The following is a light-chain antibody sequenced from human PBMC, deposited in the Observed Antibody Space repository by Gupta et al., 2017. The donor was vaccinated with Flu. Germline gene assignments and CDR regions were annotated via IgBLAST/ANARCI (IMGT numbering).Light chain of an antibody. Sequence: QSVLPQPPSASGTAGQRVTISCSGSSSNIGSNTVTWYQQLPGTAPKLPLYSNNQRPSGVPDRFSGSKSGTSASLAISGLQSEDEADYYCAAWDHSLNGCVFGTGTKVTVL. V-gene: IGLV1-44*01. CDR2: SNN. J-gene: IGLJ1*01. CDR1: SSNIGSNT. CDR3: AAWDHSLNGCV.